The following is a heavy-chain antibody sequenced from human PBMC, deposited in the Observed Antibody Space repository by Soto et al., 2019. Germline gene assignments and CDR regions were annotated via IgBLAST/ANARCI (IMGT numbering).Heavy chain of an antibody. V-gene: IGHV1-18*01. CDR1: GYTFTSYG. J-gene: IGHJ6*02. D-gene: IGHD2-2*02. Sequence: QVQLVQSGAEVKKPGASVKVSCKASGYTFTSYGTSWGRQAPGQGLGWLEWTSAYNGNTNYAQKLQGRVPMTTDTSTSTDYMELRSLRSGDTAVYYCAREAPRYCSSTSGYTDNYYCMDVCGQLTTVT. CDR2: TSAYNGNT. CDR3: AREAPRYCSSTSGYTDNYYCMDV.